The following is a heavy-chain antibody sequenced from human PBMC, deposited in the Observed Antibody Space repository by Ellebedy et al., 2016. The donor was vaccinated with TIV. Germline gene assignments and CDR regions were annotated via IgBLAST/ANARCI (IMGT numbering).Heavy chain of an antibody. CDR3: ARDFGYYDSSGYHHYYGMDV. V-gene: IGHV4-4*07. CDR1: GHSIRSYH. J-gene: IGHJ6*02. D-gene: IGHD3-22*01. CDR2: IYSSGTT. Sequence: SETLSLXCSVSGHSIRSYHWSWIRQPAGKGLEWIGRIYSSGTTNYNPSLKRRLTMSVDTSKNQFSLRLSSVSAADTAVYFCARDFGYYDSSGYHHYYGMDVWGQGTTVTVSS.